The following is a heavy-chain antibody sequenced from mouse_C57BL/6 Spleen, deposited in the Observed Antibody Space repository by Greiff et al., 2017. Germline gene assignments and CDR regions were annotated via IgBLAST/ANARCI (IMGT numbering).Heavy chain of an antibody. Sequence: EVQLVESGGGLVQPGGSLSLSCAASGFTFTDYYMSWVRQRPGKALEWLGFIRNKTNGNTTEYSASVKGRFTISRDNSQSILYLQRSALRAEDIATYCCARYLGKYFGVWGTGTTVTVSS. V-gene: IGHV7-3*01. CDR1: GFTFTDYY. CDR3: ARYLGKYFGV. J-gene: IGHJ1*03. D-gene: IGHD4-1*01. CDR2: IRNKTNGNTT.